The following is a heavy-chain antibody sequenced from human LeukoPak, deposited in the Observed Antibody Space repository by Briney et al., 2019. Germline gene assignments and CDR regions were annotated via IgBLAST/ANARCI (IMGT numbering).Heavy chain of an antibody. D-gene: IGHD3-22*01. Sequence: SGKVSCKASGPTFTSYAISWVRQAPGQGLEWMGGTIPIFGTANYAQKFQVRVTITADESTSTAYMELSSLRSEDTAVYYCARMWDYYDSSGLGGWGQGTLATVSS. CDR1: GPTFTSYA. CDR3: ARMWDYYDSSGLGG. CDR2: TIPIFGTA. J-gene: IGHJ4*02. V-gene: IGHV1-69*13.